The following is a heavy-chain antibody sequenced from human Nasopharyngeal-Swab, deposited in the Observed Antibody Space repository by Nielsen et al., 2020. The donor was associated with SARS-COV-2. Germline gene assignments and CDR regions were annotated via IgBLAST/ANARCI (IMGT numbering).Heavy chain of an antibody. CDR2: IYSGGST. D-gene: IGHD2-2*01. J-gene: IGHJ4*02. V-gene: IGHV3-53*01. Sequence: WIRQPPGKGLEWVSVIYSGGSTYYADSVKGRFTISRDNAKNSLYLQMNSLRAEDTAVYYCARASVPAAIGVFGFDYWGQGTLVTVSS. CDR3: ARASVPAAIGVFGFDY.